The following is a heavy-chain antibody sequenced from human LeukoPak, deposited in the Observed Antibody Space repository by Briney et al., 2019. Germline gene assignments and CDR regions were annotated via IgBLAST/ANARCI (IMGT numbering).Heavy chain of an antibody. V-gene: IGHV7-4-1*01. Sequence: ASVKVSCKASGYTFTSYAMNWVRQAPGQGLEWMGWINTNTGNPTYAQGFTGRFVFSLDTSVSTAYLQICSLKAEDTAVYYCARDRVFPQDHYFDYWGQGTLVTVSS. J-gene: IGHJ4*02. CDR2: INTNTGNP. CDR3: ARDRVFPQDHYFDY. CDR1: GYTFTSYA. D-gene: IGHD2/OR15-2a*01.